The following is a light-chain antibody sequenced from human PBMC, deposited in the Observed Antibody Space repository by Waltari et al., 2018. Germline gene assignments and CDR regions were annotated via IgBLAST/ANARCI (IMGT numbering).Light chain of an antibody. CDR2: DAS. CDR1: QTVRTF. J-gene: IGKJ2*01. CDR3: QQRSNWPYT. V-gene: IGKV3-11*01. Sequence: EIVLTQSPSALSWSSGERATLSCRASQTVRTFLAWYAQKPGQAPSLLIFDASSRATGIPAKFRGSGSGTDVTLTVSNLEPEDFAVYYCQQRSNWPYTFGQGTRVDIK.